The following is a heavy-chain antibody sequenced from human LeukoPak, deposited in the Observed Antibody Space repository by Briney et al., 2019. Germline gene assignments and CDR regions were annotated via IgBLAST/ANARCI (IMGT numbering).Heavy chain of an antibody. CDR3: ARVNSYYYYYMDV. CDR1: GFTFSSYW. J-gene: IGHJ6*03. Sequence: GGSLRLSCAASGFTFSSYWMSWVRQAPGKGLEWVANIKQDGSEKYYVDSVKGRFTISRDNAKNSLYLQMDSLRAGDTAVYYRARVNSYYYYYMDVWGKGTTVTVSS. D-gene: IGHD1-7*01. V-gene: IGHV3-7*01. CDR2: IKQDGSEK.